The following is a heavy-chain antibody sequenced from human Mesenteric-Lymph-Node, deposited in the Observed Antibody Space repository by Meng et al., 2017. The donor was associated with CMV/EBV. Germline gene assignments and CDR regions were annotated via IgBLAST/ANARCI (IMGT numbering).Heavy chain of an antibody. D-gene: IGHD3-16*01. Sequence: SETLSLTCAVYGGSFSDYYWNWIRGLEWIGKVNHGGSTYYKPSLRSRVSILVDTSKNQFSLKLSSVTAADTAVYYCARDLRLHLWGWFDPWGQGTLVTVSS. CDR3: ARDLRLHLWGWFDP. CDR2: VNHGGST. V-gene: IGHV4-34*01. CDR1: GGSFSDYY. J-gene: IGHJ5*02.